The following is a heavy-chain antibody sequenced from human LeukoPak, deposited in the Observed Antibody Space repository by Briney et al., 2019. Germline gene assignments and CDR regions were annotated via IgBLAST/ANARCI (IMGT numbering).Heavy chain of an antibody. V-gene: IGHV3-7*01. Sequence: GGSLRLSCAASGFTFSSYWMSWVRQAPGKGLEWVANINQDGSEKYYVDSVKGRFTISRDNAKNSLYVQMNSLRAEDTAVYYCARSRLRYFDWLYYFDYWGQGTLVTVSS. CDR3: ARSRLRYFDWLYYFDY. J-gene: IGHJ4*02. CDR2: INQDGSEK. CDR1: GFTFSSYW. D-gene: IGHD3-9*01.